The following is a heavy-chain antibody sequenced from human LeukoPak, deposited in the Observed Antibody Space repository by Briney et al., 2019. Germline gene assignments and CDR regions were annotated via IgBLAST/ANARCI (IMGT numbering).Heavy chain of an antibody. Sequence: ASVKVSCKASGYTFTSYYMHWVRQAPGQGLEWMGLINPTGGSTGYAQKFQGRVTMTRDMSTSTDYMELSSLRSEDTAIYYCARRNLLFDYWGQGTLVTVSS. CDR2: INPTGGST. CDR1: GYTFTSYY. V-gene: IGHV1-46*01. J-gene: IGHJ4*02. CDR3: ARRNLLFDY. D-gene: IGHD1-14*01.